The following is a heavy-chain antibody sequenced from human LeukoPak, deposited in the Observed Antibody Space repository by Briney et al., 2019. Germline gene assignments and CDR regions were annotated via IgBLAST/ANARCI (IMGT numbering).Heavy chain of an antibody. CDR2: IYYSGGST. Sequence: SETLSLTCTVSGGSISSYYWSWIRQPPGKGLELIGYIYYSGGSTNYNPSLKSRVTISVDTSKNQLSLNLSSVTAADTAVYYCARRSGYDISRDYFDYWGQGTLVTVSS. CDR1: GGSISSYY. CDR3: ARRSGYDISRDYFDY. V-gene: IGHV4-59*08. J-gene: IGHJ4*02. D-gene: IGHD5-12*01.